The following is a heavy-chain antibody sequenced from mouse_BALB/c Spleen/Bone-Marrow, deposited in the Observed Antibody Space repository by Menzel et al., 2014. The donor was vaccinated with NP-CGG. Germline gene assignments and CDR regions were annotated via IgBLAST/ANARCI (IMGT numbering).Heavy chain of an antibody. D-gene: IGHD1-3*01. CDR2: IWGGGST. CDR3: AKHRLTYYAMDY. V-gene: IGHV2-6-5*01. J-gene: IGHJ4*01. Sequence: VMLVESGPGLVAPSQSLSITCTVSGFSLTDYGVSWIRQPPGKGLEWLGVIWGGGSTYYNSALKSRLSISKDNSKSQVFLKMNSLQTDDTAVYYCAKHRLTYYAMDYWGQGTSVTGSS. CDR1: GFSLTDYG.